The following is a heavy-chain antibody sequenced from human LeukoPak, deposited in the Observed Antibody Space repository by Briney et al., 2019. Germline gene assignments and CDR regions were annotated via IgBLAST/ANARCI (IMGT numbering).Heavy chain of an antibody. CDR3: ATSIFGVSVWFDP. Sequence: SVKVSCKASGGTFSSYTISWVRQAPGQGMEWMGRIIPILGIANYAQKFQGRVTITADKSTSTAYMELSSLRSEDTAVYYCATSIFGVSVWFDPWGQGTLVTVSS. V-gene: IGHV1-69*02. D-gene: IGHD3-3*01. CDR2: IIPILGIA. J-gene: IGHJ5*02. CDR1: GGTFSSYT.